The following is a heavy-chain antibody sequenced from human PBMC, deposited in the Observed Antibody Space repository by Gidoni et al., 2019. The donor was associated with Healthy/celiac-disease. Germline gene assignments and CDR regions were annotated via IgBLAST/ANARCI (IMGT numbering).Heavy chain of an antibody. CDR2: IYWNDDK. Sequence: HITLKESVLTLVKSTKTLTLTCTFPGFSLITSGVGVGWIRHPPGKALEWLALIYWNDDKRYSPSLKSRLTITKDTSKNQVVLTMTNMDPVDTATYYCAHRRGEYYYDSSGYYPRPFDYWGQGTLVTVSS. D-gene: IGHD3-22*01. CDR1: GFSLITSGVG. J-gene: IGHJ4*02. CDR3: AHRRGEYYYDSSGYYPRPFDY. V-gene: IGHV2-5*01.